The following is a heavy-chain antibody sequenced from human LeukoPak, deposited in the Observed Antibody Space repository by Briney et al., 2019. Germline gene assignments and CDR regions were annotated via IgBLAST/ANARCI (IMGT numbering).Heavy chain of an antibody. CDR2: IKQDGSEK. Sequence: GGSLRLSCAASGFAFTTYWMSWVRQAPGKGLEWVANIKQDGSEKYYVDSVKGRFAISRDNAKNSLFLQMNALSVEDTAVYYCAKDSLLTVVSPVAASWGQGIQVTVSS. CDR3: AKDSLLTVVSPVAAS. CDR1: GFAFTTYW. J-gene: IGHJ5*02. D-gene: IGHD4-23*01. V-gene: IGHV3-7*01.